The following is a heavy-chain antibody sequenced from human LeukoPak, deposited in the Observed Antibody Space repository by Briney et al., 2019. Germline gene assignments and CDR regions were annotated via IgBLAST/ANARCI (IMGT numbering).Heavy chain of an antibody. CDR3: WLEKVVAAYFDS. Sequence: PSETLSLTCTVSGGSISNYYWGWIRQAPGKGLEWIGSIYYSGNTYYNSSLKSRVTISLDTSKNQFSLKMTSMTAADTAIYYCWLEKVVAAYFDSWGQGTLVTVSS. CDR2: IYYSGNT. CDR1: GGSISNYY. J-gene: IGHJ4*02. D-gene: IGHD2-15*01. V-gene: IGHV4-39*07.